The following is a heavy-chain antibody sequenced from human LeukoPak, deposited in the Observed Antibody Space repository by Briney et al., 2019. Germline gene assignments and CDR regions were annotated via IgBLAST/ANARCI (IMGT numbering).Heavy chain of an antibody. V-gene: IGHV4-59*03. CDR2: IYHTGIN. CDR3: ARTAYSSGYFPNWFDS. D-gene: IGHD3-22*01. J-gene: IGHJ5*01. CDR1: GGSITTHY. Sequence: SETLSLTCSISGGSITTHYWSWLRQPPGKGLEWLGYIYHTGINNYNPSLKTRVTISVDTSKKQFSLKLSSVTAADTAVYYCARTAYSSGYFPNWFDSWGQGTLVTVSS.